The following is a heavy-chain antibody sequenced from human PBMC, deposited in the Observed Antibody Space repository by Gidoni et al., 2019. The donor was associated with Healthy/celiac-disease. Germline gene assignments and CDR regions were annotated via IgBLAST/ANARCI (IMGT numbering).Heavy chain of an antibody. D-gene: IGHD6-6*01. J-gene: IGHJ4*02. Sequence: QVQLQQWGAGLLKPSETLSLTCAVYGGSFRGYYWSWIRQPPGKGLEWIGEINHSGSTNYNPSLKSRVTISVDTSKNQFSLKLSSVTAADTAVYYCAGGFSEYSSSPGLDYWGQGTLVTVSS. CDR3: AGGFSEYSSSPGLDY. CDR1: GGSFRGYY. V-gene: IGHV4-34*01. CDR2: INHSGST.